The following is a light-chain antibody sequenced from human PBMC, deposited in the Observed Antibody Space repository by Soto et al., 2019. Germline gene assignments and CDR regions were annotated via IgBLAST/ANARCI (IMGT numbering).Light chain of an antibody. CDR3: QQSYSTPLT. CDR1: QSISTY. V-gene: IGKV1-39*01. CDR2: GAS. Sequence: DIQMTQSPSSLSASVGDRVTITCRAGQSISTYLHWYQQKPGKAPKLLIYGASILQSGFPSRFSGSGSGTDFTLTISSLQPEDFATYYCQQSYSTPLTFGGGTKADIK. J-gene: IGKJ4*01.